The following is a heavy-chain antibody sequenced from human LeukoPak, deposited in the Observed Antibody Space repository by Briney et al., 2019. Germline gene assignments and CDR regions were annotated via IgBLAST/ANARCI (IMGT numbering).Heavy chain of an antibody. Sequence: ASVKVSCKASGYTFTGYYMHWVRQAPGQGLEWMGWINPNSGGTNYAQKFQGWVTMTRDTSIGTAYMELSRLRSDDTAVYYCARARGYCSSTSCYGFDPWGQGTLVTVSS. CDR3: ARARGYCSSTSCYGFDP. CDR1: GYTFTGYY. D-gene: IGHD2-2*01. CDR2: INPNSGGT. J-gene: IGHJ5*02. V-gene: IGHV1-2*04.